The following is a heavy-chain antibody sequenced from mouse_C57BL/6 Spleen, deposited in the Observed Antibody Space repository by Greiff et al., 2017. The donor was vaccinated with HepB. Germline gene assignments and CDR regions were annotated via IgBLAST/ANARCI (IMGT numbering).Heavy chain of an antibody. V-gene: IGHV1-42*01. CDR1: GYSFTGYY. CDR2: INPSTGGT. Sequence: EVQLQQSGPELVKPGASVKISCKASGYSFTGYYMNWVKQSPEKSLEWIGEINPSTGGTTYNQKFKAKATLTVDKSSSTAYMQLKSLTSEDSAVYYCARMGLPLYSYFDVWGTGTTVTVSS. CDR3: ARMGLPLYSYFDV. J-gene: IGHJ1*03. D-gene: IGHD2-4*01.